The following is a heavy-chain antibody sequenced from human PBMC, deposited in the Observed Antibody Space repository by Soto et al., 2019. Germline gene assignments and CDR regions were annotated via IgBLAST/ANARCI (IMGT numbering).Heavy chain of an antibody. CDR1: GFTFTSSA. CDR2: IVVGSGNT. Sequence: GASVKVSCKASGFTFTSSAVQWVRQARGQRLEWIGWIVVGSGNTNYAQKFQERVTITTDTSTSTAYMELRSLRSDDTAVYYCARDQGYSYGWYYYYYGMDVWGQGTTVTVSS. CDR3: ARDQGYSYGWYYYYYGMDV. V-gene: IGHV1-58*01. D-gene: IGHD5-18*01. J-gene: IGHJ6*02.